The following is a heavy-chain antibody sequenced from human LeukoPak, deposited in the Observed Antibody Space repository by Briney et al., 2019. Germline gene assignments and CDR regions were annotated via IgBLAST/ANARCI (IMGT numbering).Heavy chain of an antibody. CDR3: ARVEMSTLHFDY. D-gene: IGHD5-24*01. V-gene: IGHV3-53*01. CDR1: GFTFSSYA. CDR2: IYSGGST. J-gene: IGHJ4*02. Sequence: GGSLRLSRAASGFTFSSYAMSWVRQAPGKGLEWVSVIYSGGSTYYADSVKGRFTISRDNYKNMFYLQMNSLRAEDTAVYYCARVEMSTLHFDYWGQGTLVTVSS.